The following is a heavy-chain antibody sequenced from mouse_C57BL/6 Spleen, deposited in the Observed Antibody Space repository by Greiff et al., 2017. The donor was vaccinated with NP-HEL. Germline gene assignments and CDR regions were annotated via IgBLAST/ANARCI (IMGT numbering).Heavy chain of an antibody. J-gene: IGHJ4*01. D-gene: IGHD2-3*01. CDR1: GYNIKDYY. V-gene: IGHV14-2*01. CDR2: IDPEDGDT. Sequence: EVQLQQSGAELVKPGASVKLSCTASGYNIKDYYMHWVKQRTEQGLEWIGRIDPEDGDTKYAPKFQGKATITADTSSNTAYLQLSSLTSEDTAVYYCARSSYDGSSMDYWGQGTSVTVSS. CDR3: ARSSYDGSSMDY.